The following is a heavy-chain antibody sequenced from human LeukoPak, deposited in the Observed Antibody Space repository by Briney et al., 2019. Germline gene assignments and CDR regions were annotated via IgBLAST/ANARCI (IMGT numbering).Heavy chain of an antibody. D-gene: IGHD1-26*01. Sequence: PSETLSLTCAVYGGSFSGYYWSWIRQPPGKGLEWIGSMYYSGSTYYNPSLKSRVTISVDTSKNQFSLKLSSVTAADTAVYYCARVDSGSYFLGYWGQGTLVTVSS. CDR3: ARVDSGSYFLGY. J-gene: IGHJ4*02. V-gene: IGHV4-34*01. CDR2: MYYSGST. CDR1: GGSFSGYY.